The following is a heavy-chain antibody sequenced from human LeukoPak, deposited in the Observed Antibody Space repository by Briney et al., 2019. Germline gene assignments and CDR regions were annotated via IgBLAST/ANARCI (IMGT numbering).Heavy chain of an antibody. V-gene: IGHV4-39*01. Sequence: PSETLSLTCTVSGGSISSSSYYWGWIRQPPGKGLEWIGSIYYSGSTYYNPSLKSRVTISVDTSKNQFSLKLSSVTAADTAVYYCARHAPEVTFDYWGQGTLVTVSS. CDR3: ARHAPEVTFDY. CDR1: GGSISSSSYY. J-gene: IGHJ4*02. CDR2: IYYSGST.